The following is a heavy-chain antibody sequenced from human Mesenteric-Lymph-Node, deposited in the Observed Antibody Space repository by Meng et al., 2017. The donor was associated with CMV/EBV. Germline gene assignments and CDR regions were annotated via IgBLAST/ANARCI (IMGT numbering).Heavy chain of an antibody. J-gene: IGHJ3*02. V-gene: IGHV4-34*01. CDR1: GGSFDIYY. D-gene: IGHD6-19*01. Sequence: SETLSLTCAVYGGSFDIYYWSWIRQAPGKGLEWIGELNHSGGTNYNPSLKSRVTILIDMSKYQFSLKLTSVTAEDTAVYYCARDLAVASMGDAFDIWGQGTMVTVSS. CDR3: ARDLAVASMGDAFDI. CDR2: LNHSGGT.